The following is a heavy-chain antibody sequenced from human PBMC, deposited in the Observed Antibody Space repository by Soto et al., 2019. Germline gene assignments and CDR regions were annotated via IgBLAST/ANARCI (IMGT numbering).Heavy chain of an antibody. CDR3: AREGYRYEGMDV. V-gene: IGHV1-3*05. Sequence: QVQLVQSGAEEKKPGASVKVSCKASGYTFTSYAMHWVRQAPGQRLEWMGWINAGNGNTKYSQKFQGRVTITRDTSASTAYMELSSLRSEETAVYYCAREGYRYEGMDVWGQGTTVTVSS. D-gene: IGHD5-18*01. J-gene: IGHJ6*02. CDR2: INAGNGNT. CDR1: GYTFTSYA.